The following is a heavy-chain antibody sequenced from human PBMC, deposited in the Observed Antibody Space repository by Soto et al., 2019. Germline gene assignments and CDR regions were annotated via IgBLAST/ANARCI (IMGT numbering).Heavy chain of an antibody. V-gene: IGHV4-30-2*01. D-gene: IGHD1-26*01. CDR2: IYHSGST. CDR3: ARGGGSYYAIGY. CDR1: GGSTSSGGYS. Sequence: PSETLSLTCAVSGGSTSSGGYSWSWIRQPPGKGLEWIGYIYHSGSTYYNPSLKSRVTISVDRSKNQFSLKLSSVTAADTAVYYCARGGGSYYAIGYWGQGTLVTVSS. J-gene: IGHJ4*02.